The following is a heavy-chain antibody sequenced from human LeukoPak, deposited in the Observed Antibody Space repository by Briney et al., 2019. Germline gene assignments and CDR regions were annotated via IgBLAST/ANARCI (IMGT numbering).Heavy chain of an antibody. Sequence: ASVKVSCKASGYTFTGYYMHWVRQAPGQGLEWMGWINPNSGGTNYAQKFQGRVTMTRDTSISTAYMELSRLRSDDTAVYYCARGSRPKFFGIAVEFDYWGQGTLVTVSS. CDR2: INPNSGGT. CDR3: ARGSRPKFFGIAVEFDY. V-gene: IGHV1-2*02. D-gene: IGHD6-19*01. J-gene: IGHJ4*02. CDR1: GYTFTGYY.